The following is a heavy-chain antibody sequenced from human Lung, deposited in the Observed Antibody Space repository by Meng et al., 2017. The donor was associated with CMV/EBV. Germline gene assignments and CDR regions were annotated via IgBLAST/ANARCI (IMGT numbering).Heavy chain of an antibody. J-gene: IGHJ1*01. CDR2: ISSNSNYI. CDR3: ARDESPIGATGPRRYFQH. D-gene: IGHD6-13*01. V-gene: IGHV3-21*01. CDR1: GFSFTTYS. Sequence: GGSLRLXCVASGFSFTTYSMNWVRQAPGKGLEWVSSISSNSNYIYYADSVKGRFTISRDDAKNSLYLQMNSLRDEDTALYFCARDESPIGATGPRRYFQHWGQGTXVTVYS.